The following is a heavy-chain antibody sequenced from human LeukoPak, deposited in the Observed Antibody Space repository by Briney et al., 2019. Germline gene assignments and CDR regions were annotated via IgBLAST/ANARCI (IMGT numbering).Heavy chain of an antibody. CDR1: GGSFSGYY. CDR2: IYNSGST. V-gene: IGHV4-59*10. Sequence: PSETLSLTCAVYGGSFSGYYWSWIRQPAGKGLEWIGHIYNSGSTNHNPSLKGRVTMSVATSKNQFSLHLSSVTAADTAVYYCARSAFLVTAPGLYYFDYWGQGTLVAVSS. CDR3: ARSAFLVTAPGLYYFDY. D-gene: IGHD6-13*01. J-gene: IGHJ4*02.